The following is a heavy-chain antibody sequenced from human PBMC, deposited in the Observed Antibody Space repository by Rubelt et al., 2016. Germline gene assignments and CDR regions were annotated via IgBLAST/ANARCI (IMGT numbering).Heavy chain of an antibody. CDR1: GGSFSGYY. Sequence: QVQLQQWGAGLLKPSETLSLTCAVYGGSFSGYYWSWIRQPPGKGLEWIGEINHSGSTNYNPSLKSRVTTSVATSKNQFSLKLSSVTAADTAVYYCARLLAAAGTFSVYYYGMDVWGQGTTVTVSS. D-gene: IGHD6-13*01. J-gene: IGHJ6*02. V-gene: IGHV4-34*01. CDR2: INHSGST. CDR3: ARLLAAAGTFSVYYYGMDV.